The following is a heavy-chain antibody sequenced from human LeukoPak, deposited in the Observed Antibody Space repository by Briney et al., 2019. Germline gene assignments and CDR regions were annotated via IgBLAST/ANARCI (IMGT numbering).Heavy chain of an antibody. J-gene: IGHJ3*02. CDR1: GYTFTSYY. D-gene: IGHD2-15*01. CDR2: INPSGGST. CDR3: ARDRAAYDAFDI. Sequence: ASVNVSCKASGYTFTSYYMHWVRQAPGQGLEWMGIINPSGGSTSYAQKFQGRVTMTRDTSTSTVYMELSSLRSEDTAVYYCARDRAAYDAFDIWGQGTMVTVSS. V-gene: IGHV1-46*01.